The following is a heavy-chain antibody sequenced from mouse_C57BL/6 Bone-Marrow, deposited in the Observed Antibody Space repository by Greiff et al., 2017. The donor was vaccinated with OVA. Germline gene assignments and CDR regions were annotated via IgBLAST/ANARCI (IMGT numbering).Heavy chain of an antibody. V-gene: IGHV1-69*01. D-gene: IGHD2-2*01. CDR3: AIYGYDGYYFDY. Sequence: VQLQQPGAELVMPGASVKLSCKASGYTFTSSWMHWVTQRPGQGLEWIGEIDPSDSYPNYNQKFKGKSTLTVDKSSSTAYMQLSSLTSEDSAVYYCAIYGYDGYYFDYWGQGTTLTVSS. CDR1: GYTFTSSW. J-gene: IGHJ2*01. CDR2: IDPSDSYP.